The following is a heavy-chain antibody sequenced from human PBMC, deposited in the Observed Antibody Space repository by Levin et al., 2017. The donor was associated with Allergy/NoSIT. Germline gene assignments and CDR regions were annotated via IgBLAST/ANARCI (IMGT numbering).Heavy chain of an antibody. D-gene: IGHD2-15*01. Sequence: GGSLRLSCAASGFTFSSHWMSWVRQAPGKGLEWVANIKHDGIDTYYVDSVKGRFAISRDNAKNSPYLQMNSLRVEDTAVYYCARAMVGYCSGGSCPHDAFDIWGQGTMVTVSS. V-gene: IGHV3-7*04. J-gene: IGHJ3*02. CDR2: IKHDGIDT. CDR1: GFTFSSHW. CDR3: ARAMVGYCSGGSCPHDAFDI.